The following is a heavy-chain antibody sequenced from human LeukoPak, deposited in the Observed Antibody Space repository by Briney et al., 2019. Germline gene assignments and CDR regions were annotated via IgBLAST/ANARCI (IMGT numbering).Heavy chain of an antibody. CDR2: ISSSSSYI. D-gene: IGHD3-16*01. J-gene: IGHJ2*01. CDR1: GFTFSSYG. CDR3: ARDGADYWYFDL. V-gene: IGHV3-21*01. Sequence: GGSLRLSCAASGFTFSSYGMHWVRQAPGKGLEWVSSISSSSSYIYYADSVKGRFTISRDNAKNPLYLQMNSLRAEDTAVYYCARDGADYWYFDLWGRGTLVTVSS.